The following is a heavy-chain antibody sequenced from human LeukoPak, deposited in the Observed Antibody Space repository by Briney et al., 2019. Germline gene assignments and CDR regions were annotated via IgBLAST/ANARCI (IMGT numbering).Heavy chain of an antibody. J-gene: IGHJ3*02. CDR1: GYTFTGYY. V-gene: IGHV1-2*06. CDR2: INPNSGGT. D-gene: IGHD3-22*01. CDR3: ARIVVVSGAFDI. Sequence: ASVKVSCKASGYTFTGYYMHWVRQAPGQGLEWMGRINPNSGGTNYAQKFQGRVTMTRDTSISTAYMELSRLRSDATAVYYCARIVVVSGAFDIWGQGTMVTVSS.